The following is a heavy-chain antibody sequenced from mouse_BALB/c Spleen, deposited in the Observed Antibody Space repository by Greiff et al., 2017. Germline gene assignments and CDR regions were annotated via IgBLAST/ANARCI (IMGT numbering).Heavy chain of an antibody. CDR3: ARRPTTVVSYFDY. D-gene: IGHD1-1*01. CDR1: GYTFTDYN. J-gene: IGHJ2*01. V-gene: IGHV1-18*01. CDR2: INPNNGGT. Sequence: EVQLQQSGPELVKPGASVKIPCKASGYTFTDYNMDWVKQSHGKSLEWIGDINPNNGGTIYNQKFKGKATLTVDKSSSTAYMELRSLTSEDTAVYYCARRPTTVVSYFDYWGQGTTLTVSS.